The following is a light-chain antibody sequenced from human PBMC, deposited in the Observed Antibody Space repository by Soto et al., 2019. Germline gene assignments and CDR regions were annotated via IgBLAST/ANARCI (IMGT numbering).Light chain of an antibody. CDR3: SSYTSSSSYV. CDR1: SRDVGGYNY. J-gene: IGLJ1*01. CDR2: DVS. V-gene: IGLV2-14*01. Sequence: QSALTQPASVSGSPGQSITIYCTGTSRDVGGYNYVSCYQQHPGKAPKLMIYDVSNRPSGVSNRFSGSKSGNTASLTISGLQAEDEADYYCSSYTSSSSYVFGTGTKLTVL.